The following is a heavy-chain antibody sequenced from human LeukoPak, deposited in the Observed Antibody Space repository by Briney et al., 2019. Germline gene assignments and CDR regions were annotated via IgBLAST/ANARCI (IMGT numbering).Heavy chain of an antibody. V-gene: IGHV3-7*01. J-gene: IGHJ4*02. CDR3: ASASPAGDY. CDR1: GFTFSRFW. CDR2: IKQDGSER. D-gene: IGHD2-2*01. Sequence: GGSLRLSCAAFGFTFSRFWMSWVRQAPGKGLEWVANIKQDGSERYYVDSVKGRFTISRDNAKNSLHLQMNSLRAEDTAVYYCASASPAGDYWGQGTLVTVSS.